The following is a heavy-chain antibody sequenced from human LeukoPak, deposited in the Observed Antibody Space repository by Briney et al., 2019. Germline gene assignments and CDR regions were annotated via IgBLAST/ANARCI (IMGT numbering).Heavy chain of an antibody. CDR2: INPNSGGT. CDR3: ARAQSRLGEFSTYDY. Sequence: GASVKVSCKASGYTFTGYYMHWVRQAPGQGLEWMGWINPNSGGTNYAQKFQGRFTMTRDTSISTAYMELSRLRSDDTAVYYCARAQSRLGEFSTYDYWGQGTLVTVSS. J-gene: IGHJ4*02. CDR1: GYTFTGYY. D-gene: IGHD3-16*02. V-gene: IGHV1-2*02.